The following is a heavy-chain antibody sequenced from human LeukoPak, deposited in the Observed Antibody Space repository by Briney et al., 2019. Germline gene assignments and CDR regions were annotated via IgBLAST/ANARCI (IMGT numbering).Heavy chain of an antibody. J-gene: IGHJ3*02. CDR3: ARDPIPTYYYDSSGYHYSDI. Sequence: SETLSLTCAVYGGSFSGYYWSWIRQPPGKGLEWLGEINHSGSTNYNPSLKSRVTISVDTSKNQFSLKLSSVTAADTAVYYCARDPIPTYYYDSSGYHYSDIWGQGTMVTVSS. CDR2: INHSGST. CDR1: GGSFSGYY. V-gene: IGHV4-34*01. D-gene: IGHD3-22*01.